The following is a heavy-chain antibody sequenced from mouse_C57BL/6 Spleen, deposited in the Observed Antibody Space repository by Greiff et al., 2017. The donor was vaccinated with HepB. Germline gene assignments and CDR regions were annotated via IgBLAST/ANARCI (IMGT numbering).Heavy chain of an antibody. D-gene: IGHD1-1*01. J-gene: IGHJ2*01. CDR2: INYDGSST. CDR3: ARGTTVVAVDY. V-gene: IGHV5-16*01. CDR1: GFTFSDYY. Sequence: DVKLVESEGGLVQPGSSMKLSCTASGFTFSDYYMAWVRQVPEKGLEWVANINYDGSSTYYLDSLKSRFIISRDNAKNILYLQMSSLKSEDTATYYCARGTTVVAVDYWGQGTTLTVSS.